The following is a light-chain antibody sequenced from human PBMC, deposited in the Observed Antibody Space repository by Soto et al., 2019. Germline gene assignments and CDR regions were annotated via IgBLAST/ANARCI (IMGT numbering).Light chain of an antibody. Sequence: EIVMTQSPATLSLSPGERATLSCRASQSVDKYLVWYQQKPGQAPRLLIYDASNRATGIPARFSGSGSGTDFTLTISSLEPVDFAVYYCQQRSNWPLITFGQGTRLEIK. V-gene: IGKV3-11*01. CDR3: QQRSNWPLIT. CDR1: QSVDKY. J-gene: IGKJ5*01. CDR2: DAS.